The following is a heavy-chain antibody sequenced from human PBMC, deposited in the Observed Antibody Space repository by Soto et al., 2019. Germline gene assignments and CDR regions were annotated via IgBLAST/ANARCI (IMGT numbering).Heavy chain of an antibody. J-gene: IGHJ4*02. CDR2: ISGSGGST. V-gene: IGHV3-23*01. CDR3: AKLRGYSGYDFGTIDY. Sequence: GGSLRLSCAASGFTFSSYAMSWVRQAPGKGLEWVSAISGSGGSTYYADSVKGRFTISRDNSKNTLYLQMNSLRAEDTAVYYCAKLRGYSGYDFGTIDYWGQGTLVTVSS. D-gene: IGHD5-12*01. CDR1: GFTFSSYA.